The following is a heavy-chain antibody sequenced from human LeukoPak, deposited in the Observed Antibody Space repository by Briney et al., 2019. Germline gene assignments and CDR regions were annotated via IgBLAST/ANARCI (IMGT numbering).Heavy chain of an antibody. CDR2: FDPEDGET. J-gene: IGHJ6*03. V-gene: IGHV1-24*01. CDR3: ARDRQPGYYYYYMDV. CDR1: GYTLTELS. D-gene: IGHD6-13*01. Sequence: GASVKVSCKVSGYTLTELSMHWVRQAPGKGLEWMGGFDPEDGETIYAQKFQGRVTITTDESTSTAYMELSSLRSEDTAVYYCARDRQPGYYYYYMDVWGKGITVTFSS.